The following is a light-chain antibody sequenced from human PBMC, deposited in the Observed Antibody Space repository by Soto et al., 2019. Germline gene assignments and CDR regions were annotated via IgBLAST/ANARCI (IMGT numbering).Light chain of an antibody. J-gene: IGLJ3*02. CDR2: DVN. CDR1: SSDFGGYEY. Sequence: QSALTQPRSVSGSPGQSVTISCTGTSSDFGGYEYVSWYQQDQGKAPQLMIYDVNKRPSGVPDRFPASKSGNTASLTVSGLQAEDETDYYCCSYAGSYTGVFGGGTKLTVL. V-gene: IGLV2-11*01. CDR3: CSYAGSYTGV.